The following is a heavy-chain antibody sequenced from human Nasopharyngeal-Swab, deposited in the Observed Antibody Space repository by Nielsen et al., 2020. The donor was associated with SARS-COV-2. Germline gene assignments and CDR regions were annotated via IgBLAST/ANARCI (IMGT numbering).Heavy chain of an antibody. Sequence: GGSLRLSCAASGFTFSSYGMHWVRQAPGKGLEWVAVIWYDGSNKYYADSVKGRFTISRDNSKNTLYLQMNSLRAEDTAVYYCAKVPRPGFDSGPDYWGQGALVTVSS. CDR1: GFTFSSYG. J-gene: IGHJ4*02. CDR2: IWYDGSNK. V-gene: IGHV3-33*06. D-gene: IGHD6-19*01. CDR3: AKVPRPGFDSGPDY.